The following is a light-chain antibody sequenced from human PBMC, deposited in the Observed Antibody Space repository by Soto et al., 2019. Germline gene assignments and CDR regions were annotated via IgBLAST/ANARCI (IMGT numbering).Light chain of an antibody. CDR2: EVS. Sequence: QSALTQPASVSGSPGQSITISCTGTSSDVGGYNYVSWYQQHPGKAPKLIIYEVSDRPSGVSNRFSGSKSGNTASLTISGLLAEDEADYYCTSYTSISTYVFGTGTKLTVL. J-gene: IGLJ1*01. CDR3: TSYTSISTYV. CDR1: SSDVGGYNY. V-gene: IGLV2-14*01.